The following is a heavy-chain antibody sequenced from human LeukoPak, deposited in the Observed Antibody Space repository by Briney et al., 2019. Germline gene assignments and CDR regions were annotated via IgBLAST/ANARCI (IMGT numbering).Heavy chain of an antibody. CDR3: SGWKGGDDC. V-gene: IGHV3-73*01. Sequence: GGSLKLSCSASGFTFSDSAMHWVRQASGKGLEWVGHIRSKAQNYATAYAASVRGRFTISRDDPKNTAYLQMNSLKTEDTAVYYCSGWKGGDDCWGQGALVTVSS. J-gene: IGHJ4*02. D-gene: IGHD1-1*01. CDR1: GFTFSDSA. CDR2: IRSKAQNYAT.